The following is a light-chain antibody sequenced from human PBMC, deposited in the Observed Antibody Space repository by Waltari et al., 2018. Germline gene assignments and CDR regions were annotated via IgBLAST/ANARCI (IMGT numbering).Light chain of an antibody. V-gene: IGKV3-20*01. CDR1: QNLSSSH. J-gene: IGKJ5*01. CDR2: GAS. Sequence: EIVLTQSPGTLSLSPGDGATLSCRASQNLSSSHLAWYLQKPGQAPRLLMNGASRRATGITDRFSGSGSGTDFTLTISRLEPEDFAVFYCHQFGESPDTFGQGTRLEIK. CDR3: HQFGESPDT.